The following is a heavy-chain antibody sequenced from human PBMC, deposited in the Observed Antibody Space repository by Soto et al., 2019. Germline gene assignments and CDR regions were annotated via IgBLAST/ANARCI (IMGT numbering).Heavy chain of an antibody. J-gene: IGHJ4*02. V-gene: IGHV3-7*03. D-gene: IGHD3-16*01. CDR2: INPVGTEG. CDR3: AGWGAQDYNY. Sequence: EVQLLGSGGGLVQPGGSLRLSCVGSGFRFGTYWMNWVRQAPGMGLEWVANINPVGTEGRYVDSVRGRFTTSRDNSKNSLYLQMNSLRADDTAVYFCAGWGAQDYNYWGQGVVVTVSS. CDR1: GFRFGTYW.